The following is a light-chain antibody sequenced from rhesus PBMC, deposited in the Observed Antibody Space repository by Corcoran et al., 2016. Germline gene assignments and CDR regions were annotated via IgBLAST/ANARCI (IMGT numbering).Light chain of an antibody. Sequence: DIQMTQSPSSLSASVGDTVTITCRASQGISRYLNWFQQKPGKAPKLLIYAASRLESGVPSRFSGSGSGTDFTLTISSLQPEDFAVYYCLQHNSYPLTFGGGTKVELK. CDR2: AAS. CDR1: QGISRY. V-gene: IGKV1-28*03. CDR3: LQHNSYPLT. J-gene: IGKJ4*01.